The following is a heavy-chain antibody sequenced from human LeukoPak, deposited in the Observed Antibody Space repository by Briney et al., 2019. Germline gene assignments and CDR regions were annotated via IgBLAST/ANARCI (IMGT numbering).Heavy chain of an antibody. CDR3: ARSSTLRFLEWLPQYYFDY. D-gene: IGHD3-3*01. Sequence: ASVKVSCKASGYTFTSYYMHWVRQAPGQGLEWMGIINPSGGSTSYAQKFQGRVTMTRDTSTSTVYMELSSLRSEDTAVYYCARSSTLRFLEWLPQYYFDYWGQGTLVIVSS. CDR2: INPSGGST. CDR1: GYTFTSYY. V-gene: IGHV1-46*01. J-gene: IGHJ4*02.